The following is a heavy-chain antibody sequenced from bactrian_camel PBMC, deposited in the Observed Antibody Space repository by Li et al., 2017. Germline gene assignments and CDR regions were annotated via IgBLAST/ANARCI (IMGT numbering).Heavy chain of an antibody. J-gene: IGHJ4*01. Sequence: VQLVESGGGLVQPGGSLRLSCAASGNTGSVELLGWFRQAPGKEREGVAAIDSDGSASYADSVKGRFTISQDNAKNTLYLQMNSLKTDDTAVYYCAEGYLDWEFWAQGTQVTVS. V-gene: IGHV3S53*01. D-gene: IGHD1*01. CDR2: IDSDGSA. CDR1: GNTGSVEL. CDR3: AEGYLDWEF.